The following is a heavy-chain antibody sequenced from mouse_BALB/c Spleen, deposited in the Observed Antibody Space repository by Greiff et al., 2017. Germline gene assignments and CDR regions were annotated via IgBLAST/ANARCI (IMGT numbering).Heavy chain of an antibody. CDR2: ISSGSSTI. V-gene: IGHV5-17*02. D-gene: IGHD1-1*01. CDR1: GFTFSSFG. CDR3: ARRYGSSYGYAMDY. J-gene: IGHJ4*01. Sequence: EVHLVESGGGLVQPGGSRKLSCAASGFTFSSFGMHWVRQAPEKGLEWVAYISSGSSTIYYADTVKGRFTISRDNPKNTLFLQMTSLRSEDTAMYYCARRYGSSYGYAMDYWGQGTSVTVSS.